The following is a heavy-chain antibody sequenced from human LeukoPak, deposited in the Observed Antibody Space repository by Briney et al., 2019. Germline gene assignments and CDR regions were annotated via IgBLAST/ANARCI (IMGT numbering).Heavy chain of an antibody. CDR3: ATDPVGYCSSDSCYSVDY. Sequence: ASVKVSCKVSGYTVSELSIYWVRQAHGKGLEWMGGFNPEDGEKIYVQKFQGRVTMTEDTSTDTAYMELSSLTSEDTAVYYCATDPVGYCSSDSCYSVDYWGQGSLVTVSS. D-gene: IGHD2-15*01. CDR1: GYTVSELS. V-gene: IGHV1-24*01. CDR2: FNPEDGEK. J-gene: IGHJ4*02.